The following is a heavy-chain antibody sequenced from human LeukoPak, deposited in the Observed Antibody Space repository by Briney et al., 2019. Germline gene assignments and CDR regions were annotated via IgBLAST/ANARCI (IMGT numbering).Heavy chain of an antibody. J-gene: IGHJ4*02. V-gene: IGHV3-23*01. Sequence: GGSLRLSCAASGFTFSSYAMSWVRQAPGKGLEWVSAISGSGGSTYYADSVKGRFTISRNNSKNTLYLQMNSLRAEDTAVYYCAKDLRSGWYFDYWGQGTLVTVSS. CDR2: ISGSGGST. CDR1: GFTFSSYA. CDR3: AKDLRSGWYFDY. D-gene: IGHD6-19*01.